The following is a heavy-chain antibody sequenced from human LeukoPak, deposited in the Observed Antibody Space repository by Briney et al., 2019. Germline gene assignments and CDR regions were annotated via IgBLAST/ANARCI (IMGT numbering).Heavy chain of an antibody. CDR2: ISGSGGST. CDR1: GFTFSTCA. V-gene: IGHV3-23*01. Sequence: GGSLRLSCAASGFTFSTCAMSWVRQAPGKGLEWVSLISGSGGSTYYADSVKGHFTISRDNGKNTLSLQMNSLRAEDTALYYCAKERLTTTTFDSWGRGTLVTVSS. J-gene: IGHJ4*02. CDR3: AKERLTTTTFDS. D-gene: IGHD4-11*01.